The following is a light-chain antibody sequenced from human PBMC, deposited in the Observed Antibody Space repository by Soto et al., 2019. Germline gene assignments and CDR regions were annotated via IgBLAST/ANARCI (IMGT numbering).Light chain of an antibody. Sequence: EFVLTQSPATLSLSQGERAALSCGASQSVSSNYLAWYQQKPGLAPRLLIYDASRRATGIPDRFSGSGSGADFILSISRLEPEDFAVYYCQQYGSSPWTFGQGTKVDIK. V-gene: IGKV3D-20*01. CDR3: QQYGSSPWT. J-gene: IGKJ1*01. CDR1: QSVSSNY. CDR2: DAS.